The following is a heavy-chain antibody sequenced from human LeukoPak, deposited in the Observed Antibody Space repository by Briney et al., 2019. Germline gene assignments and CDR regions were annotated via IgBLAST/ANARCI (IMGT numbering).Heavy chain of an antibody. CDR3: ARDPGRNYYFDY. CDR2: IIPIFGTA. CDR1: GGTFSSYA. V-gene: IGHV1-69*13. J-gene: IGHJ4*02. D-gene: IGHD1-1*01. Sequence: ASVKVSCKASGGTFSSYAISWVRQAPGQGLEWMGGIIPIFGTANYAQKFQGRVTITADESTSTAYMELSSLRSEDTAVYYCARDPGRNYYFDYWGQGTLVTVSS.